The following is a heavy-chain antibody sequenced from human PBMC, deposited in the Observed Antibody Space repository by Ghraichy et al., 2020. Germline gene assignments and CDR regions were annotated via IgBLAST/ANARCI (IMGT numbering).Heavy chain of an antibody. V-gene: IGHV1-2*02. J-gene: IGHJ5*02. Sequence: ASVKVSCQASGYIFNGYYMHWVRQAPGQGLEWMGWINPNSGDTNYAQKFQGRVTMTRDTSISTAYMDLSRLRSDDTAVYYCVRVSYVSRRENWFDPWGQVTMVTVS. CDR1: GYIFNGYY. CDR3: VRVSYVSRRENWFDP. CDR2: INPNSGDT. D-gene: IGHD3-16*01.